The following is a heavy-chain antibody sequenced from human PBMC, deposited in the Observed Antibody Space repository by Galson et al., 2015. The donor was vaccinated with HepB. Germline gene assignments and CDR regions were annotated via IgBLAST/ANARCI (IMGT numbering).Heavy chain of an antibody. J-gene: IGHJ4*02. CDR1: GFTFRSYW. CDR3: TRGQTTSEY. CDR2: IKQDGSET. V-gene: IGHV3-7*01. D-gene: IGHD1-14*01. Sequence: SLRLSCAASGFTFRSYWMSWVRQAPGKGLEWVANIKQDGSETYYVDSVKGRFTISRDNAGNPLYLQINSLRGEDTAIYYCTRGQTTSEYWGQGTLVTVSS.